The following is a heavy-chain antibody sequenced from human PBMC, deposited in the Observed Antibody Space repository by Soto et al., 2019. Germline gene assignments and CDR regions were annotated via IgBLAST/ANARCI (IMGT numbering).Heavy chain of an antibody. CDR2: INSDGSST. CDR1: GFTLRSYW. D-gene: IGHD5-12*01. CDR3: AKDFVFPYSGYGPGYYYYGMDV. V-gene: IGHV3-74*01. J-gene: IGHJ6*02. Sequence: GGSLRLSCAASGFTLRSYWMHWVRRAPGKGLVWVSRINSDGSSTNYADSVKGRFTISRDNSKNTLYLQMNSLRAEDTAVYYCAKDFVFPYSGYGPGYYYYGMDVWGQGTTVTVSS.